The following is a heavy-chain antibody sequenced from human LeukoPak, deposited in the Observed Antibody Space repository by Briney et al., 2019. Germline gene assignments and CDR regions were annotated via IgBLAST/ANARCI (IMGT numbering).Heavy chain of an antibody. V-gene: IGHV1-2*02. CDR2: INPNSGGT. D-gene: IGHD6-19*01. CDR3: ARVVAVTGTPVYYMDV. J-gene: IGHJ6*03. CDR1: GYMFTGYY. Sequence: ASVKVSCKASGYMFTGYYMHWVRQAPGQGLEWMGWINPNSGGTNYAQKFQGRVTMTRDTSISTAYMDLNRLRSDDTAVYYCARVVAVTGTPVYYMDVWGKGTSVTVSS.